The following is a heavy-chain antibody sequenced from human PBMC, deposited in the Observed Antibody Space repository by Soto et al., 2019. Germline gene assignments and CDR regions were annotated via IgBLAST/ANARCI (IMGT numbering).Heavy chain of an antibody. J-gene: IGHJ4*02. CDR2: ISSSSSYI. D-gene: IGHD5-12*01. Sequence: PGVSLRLSCSASGFTFSSYSMNWVRQAPGKGLEWVSSISSSSSYIYYADSVKGRFTISRDNAKNSLYLQMNSLRAEDTAVYYCARGDSGYDYVDYWGQGPLVTVYS. CDR1: GFTFSSYS. V-gene: IGHV3-21*01. CDR3: ARGDSGYDYVDY.